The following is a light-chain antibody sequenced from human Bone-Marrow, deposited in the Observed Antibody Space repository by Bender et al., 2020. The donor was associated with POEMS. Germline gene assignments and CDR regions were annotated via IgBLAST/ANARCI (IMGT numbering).Light chain of an antibody. CDR1: ALPKKY. V-gene: IGLV3-1*01. J-gene: IGLJ2*01. CDR3: QAWDTSTAWGV. CDR2: QNN. Sequence: SYELTQPPSVSVSPGQTARITCSGDALPKKYAYWYQLRSGQAPVLVIYQNNNRPSGVPERFSGSNSGNTATLTISGTQAMDEADYYCQAWDTSTAWGVFGGGTKLSVL.